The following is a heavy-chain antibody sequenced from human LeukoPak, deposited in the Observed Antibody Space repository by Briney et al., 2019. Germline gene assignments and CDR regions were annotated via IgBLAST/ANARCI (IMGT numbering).Heavy chain of an antibody. CDR1: GFTVSSNY. CDR3: ASVAAAGNFDY. D-gene: IGHD6-13*01. V-gene: IGHV3-53*01. J-gene: IGHJ4*02. CDR2: IYSGGST. Sequence: GGSLRLSCAASGFTVSSNYMGWVRQAPGKGLEWVPVIYSGGSTYYADSVKGRFTISRDNSKNTLYLQMNSLRAEDTAVYYCASVAAAGNFDYWGQGTLVTVSS.